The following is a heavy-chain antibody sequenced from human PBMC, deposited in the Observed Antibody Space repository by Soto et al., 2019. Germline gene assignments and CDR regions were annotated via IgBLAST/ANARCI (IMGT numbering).Heavy chain of an antibody. Sequence: QVVLQESGPGLVKPSQTLSLTCAVSGGSMSRGGQSWSWIRQPPGKGLEWLGFIYYTGSTYYNPSFKSRATLSVDRSKNQFSRTRTSVTAAYTAMNFGARAPPGPSPRWDVWGQGTTVTVSS. CDR1: GGSMSRGGQS. CDR3: ARAPPGPSPRWDV. CDR2: IYYTGST. D-gene: IGHD3-10*01. V-gene: IGHV4-30-2*01. J-gene: IGHJ6*02.